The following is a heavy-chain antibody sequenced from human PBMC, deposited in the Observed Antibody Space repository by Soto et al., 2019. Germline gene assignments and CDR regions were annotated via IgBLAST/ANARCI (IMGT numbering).Heavy chain of an antibody. CDR3: ARDLTIVPATHPRVENYGMDV. CDR1: GYSFTSYG. D-gene: IGHD2-2*01. Sequence: QVQLVQSAGEVKKPGASVKVSCKASGYSFTSYGISWVRRAPGQGLEWMGWISPYNGHTQFVQRFQGRVTMTTDTSTKTAYMELRNLRSDDTAHYYCARDLTIVPATHPRVENYGMDVLGQGTTVIVSS. CDR2: ISPYNGHT. V-gene: IGHV1-18*01. J-gene: IGHJ6*02.